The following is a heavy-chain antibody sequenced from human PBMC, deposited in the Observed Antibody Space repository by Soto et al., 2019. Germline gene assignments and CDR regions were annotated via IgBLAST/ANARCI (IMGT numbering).Heavy chain of an antibody. D-gene: IGHD3-22*01. Sequence: PSETLSLTCTVSGGSISSGDYYWSWIRQPPGKGLEWIGYIYYSGSTYYNPSLKSRVTISVDTSKNQFSLKLSSVTAADTAVYYCARWVSPIDYDSPQAWFDPWGQGTLVTVSS. V-gene: IGHV4-30-4*01. J-gene: IGHJ5*02. CDR2: IYYSGST. CDR3: ARWVSPIDYDSPQAWFDP. CDR1: GGSISSGDYY.